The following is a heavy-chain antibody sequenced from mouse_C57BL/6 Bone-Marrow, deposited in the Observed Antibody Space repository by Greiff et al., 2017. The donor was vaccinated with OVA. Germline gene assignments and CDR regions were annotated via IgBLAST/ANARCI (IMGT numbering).Heavy chain of an antibody. CDR1: GFTFSSYG. CDR2: ISRGGSYT. Sequence: EVMLVESGGDLVKPGGSLKLSCAASGFTFSSYGMSWVRQTPDKRLEWVATISRGGSYTYYPDSVKGRFTISRDNATNTLYLQLSSLKSEDTAMYEVARRVRGGYAMDYWGQGTSVTVSS. J-gene: IGHJ4*01. CDR3: ARRVRGGYAMDY. D-gene: IGHD1-1*01. V-gene: IGHV5-6*02.